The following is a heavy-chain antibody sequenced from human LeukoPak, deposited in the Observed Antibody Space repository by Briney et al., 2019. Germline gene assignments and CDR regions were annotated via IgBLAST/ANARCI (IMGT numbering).Heavy chain of an antibody. CDR2: INPNSGGT. D-gene: IGHD3-3*01. CDR3: ARVRFLEWSHFDY. Sequence: ASVEVSCKASGYTFTGYYMHWVRQAPGQGLEWMGWINPNSGGTNYAQKFQGRVTMTRDTSISTAYMELSRLRSDDTAVYYCARVRFLEWSHFDYWGQGTLVTVSS. CDR1: GYTFTGYY. J-gene: IGHJ4*02. V-gene: IGHV1-2*02.